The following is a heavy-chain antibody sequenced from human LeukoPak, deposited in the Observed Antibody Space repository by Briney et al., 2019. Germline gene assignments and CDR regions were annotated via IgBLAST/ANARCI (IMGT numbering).Heavy chain of an antibody. V-gene: IGHV4-34*01. D-gene: IGHD6-19*01. CDR1: GGSFSGYY. CDR2: INHSGST. CDR3: ASARIAVATPFDY. Sequence: SETLSLTCAVYGGSFSGYYWSWIRQPPGKGLEWIGEINHSGSTNYNPSLKSRVTISVDTSKNQFSLKLSSVTAADTAVYYCASARIAVATPFDYWGQGTLVTVSS. J-gene: IGHJ4*02.